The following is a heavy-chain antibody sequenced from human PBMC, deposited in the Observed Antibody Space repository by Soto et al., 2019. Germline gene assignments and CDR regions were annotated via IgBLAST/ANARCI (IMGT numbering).Heavy chain of an antibody. Sequence: SETLSLTCTVSGGSISSYYWSWIRQPPGKGLEWIGDIYYSGSTNYNPSLKSRVTISVDKSKNQFSLKLSSVTAADTAVYYCARVDRGDYYYYGMDVWGQGTTVTVSS. CDR2: IYYSGST. CDR1: GGSISSYY. CDR3: ARVDRGDYYYYGMDV. D-gene: IGHD3-10*01. J-gene: IGHJ6*02. V-gene: IGHV4-59*12.